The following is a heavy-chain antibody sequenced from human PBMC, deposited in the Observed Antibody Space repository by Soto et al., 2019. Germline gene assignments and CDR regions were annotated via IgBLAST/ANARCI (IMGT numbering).Heavy chain of an antibody. CDR3: ARDAGQLVRGTYYYGMDV. J-gene: IGHJ6*02. D-gene: IGHD6-13*01. CDR1: GSNIGSYG. Sequence: SETLCLTSPVSGSNIGSYGGSWIRQTPGKGLEWIGYIYYSGSTNYNPSLKSRVTISVDTSKNQFSLKLSSVTAADTAVYYCARDAGQLVRGTYYYGMDVWGQGTTVTVSS. V-gene: IGHV4-59*01. CDR2: IYYSGST.